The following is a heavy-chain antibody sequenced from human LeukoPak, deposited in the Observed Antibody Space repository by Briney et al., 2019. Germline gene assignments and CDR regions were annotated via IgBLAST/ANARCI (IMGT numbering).Heavy chain of an antibody. CDR3: ARLNVDTAMALDY. J-gene: IGHJ4*02. V-gene: IGHV4-59*12. Sequence: PSETLSLTCTVSGGSMSSYYWSWIRQPPGEGLEWIGYSYYSGSTYYNPSLKSRVTISVDTSKNQFSLKLSSVTAADTAVYYCARLNVDTAMALDYWGQGTLVTVSS. CDR2: SYYSGST. D-gene: IGHD5-18*01. CDR1: GGSMSSYY.